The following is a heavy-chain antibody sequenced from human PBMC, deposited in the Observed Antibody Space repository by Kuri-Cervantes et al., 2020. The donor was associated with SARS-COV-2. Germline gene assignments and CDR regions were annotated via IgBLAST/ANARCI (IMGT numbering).Heavy chain of an antibody. V-gene: IGHV4-39*01. CDR3: ASPGYSSGWGEYFQH. CDR2: SYYSGST. Sequence: ESLKISCTVSGGSISSSNYYWGWIREPPGKGLEWIGSSYYSGSTYYNPSLKSRVTISVDTFKNQFSLKLSSVTVADTAVYYCASPGYSSGWGEYFQHWGQGTLVTVSS. D-gene: IGHD6-19*01. J-gene: IGHJ1*01. CDR1: GGSISSSNYY.